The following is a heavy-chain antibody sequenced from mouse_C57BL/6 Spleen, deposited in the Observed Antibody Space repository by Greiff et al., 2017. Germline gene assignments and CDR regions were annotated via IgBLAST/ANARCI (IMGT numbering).Heavy chain of an antibody. Sequence: VQLQQSGPELVKPGASVKISCKASGYAFSSSWMNWVKQRPGKGLEWIGRIYPGDGDTNYNGKFKGKATLTADKSSSTAYMQLSSLTSEDSAVYFCAREERDWYFDVWGTWTTVTVSS. J-gene: IGHJ1*03. CDR1: GYAFSSSW. V-gene: IGHV1-82*01. CDR2: IYPGDGDT. CDR3: AREERDWYFDV.